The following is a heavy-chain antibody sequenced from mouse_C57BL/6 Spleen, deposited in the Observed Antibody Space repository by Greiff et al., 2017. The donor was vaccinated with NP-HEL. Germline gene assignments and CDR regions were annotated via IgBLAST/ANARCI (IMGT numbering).Heavy chain of an antibody. CDR2: IDPSDSYT. CDR3: ARRGYDYDRAMDY. Sequence: VQLQQPGAELVMPGASVKLSCKASGYTFTSYWMHWVKQRPGQGLEWIGEIDPSDSYTNYNQKFKGKSTLTVDKSSSTAYMQLSSLTSEDSAVYYCARRGYDYDRAMDYWGQGTSVTVSS. CDR1: GYTFTSYW. J-gene: IGHJ4*01. V-gene: IGHV1-69*01. D-gene: IGHD2-4*01.